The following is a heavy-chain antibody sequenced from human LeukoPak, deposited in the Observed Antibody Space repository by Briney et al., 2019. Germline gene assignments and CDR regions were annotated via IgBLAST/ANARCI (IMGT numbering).Heavy chain of an antibody. V-gene: IGHV3-30-3*01. D-gene: IGHD3-22*01. CDR1: GFTFSSYA. Sequence: GVSLRLSCAASGFTFSSYAMHWVRQAPGKGLEWVGVISYDGSNKYYADSVQGRLTISRVNSKNTLYLQMKSWGAKDPAGVYFARGAGNYEGDDAFDVWGQGTLVSVSS. CDR2: ISYDGSNK. J-gene: IGHJ3*01. CDR3: ARGAGNYEGDDAFDV.